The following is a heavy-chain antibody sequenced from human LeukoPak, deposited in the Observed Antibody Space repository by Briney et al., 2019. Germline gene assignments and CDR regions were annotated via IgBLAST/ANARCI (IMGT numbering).Heavy chain of an antibody. CDR2: IYSSGGA. Sequence: SETLSLTCSVCGGSLSNYYWTWIRRPPGKGLEWIGYIYSSGGANYNPSLKSRVNISIDTSENQFSLKLGSVTAADTAVYYCARRSWGSDFDYWGQGALVTVSS. CDR1: GGSLSNYY. CDR3: ARRSWGSDFDY. D-gene: IGHD3-16*01. J-gene: IGHJ4*02. V-gene: IGHV4-59*01.